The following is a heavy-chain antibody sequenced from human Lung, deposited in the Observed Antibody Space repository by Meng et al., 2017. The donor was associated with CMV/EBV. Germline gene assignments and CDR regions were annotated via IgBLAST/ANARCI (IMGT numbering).Heavy chain of an antibody. Sequence: VQLVQSWAEVKRPGASVKISCQASGYTFSGFYMNWARQAPGHGLEWLGRVNPVSDDTHYAQKFVGRLTVTRGATINTAFMELTRLRPDDTAVYYCAKSSDNGWSSWGPGTLVTVSS. CDR2: VNPVSDDT. CDR1: GYTFSGFY. CDR3: AKSSDNGWSS. J-gene: IGHJ4*01. D-gene: IGHD6-19*01. V-gene: IGHV1-2*06.